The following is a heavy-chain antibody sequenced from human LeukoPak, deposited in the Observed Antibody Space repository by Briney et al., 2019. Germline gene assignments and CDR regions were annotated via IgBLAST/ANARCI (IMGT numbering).Heavy chain of an antibody. CDR2: ISGSGGST. CDR3: AKEIVVVVAEDGFDY. J-gene: IGHJ4*02. V-gene: IGHV3-23*01. D-gene: IGHD2-15*01. CDR1: GFTFSGSD. Sequence: GGSLRLSCAASGFTFSGSDMVWVRQAPGKGLEWVSAISGSGGSTYYADSVKGRFTISRDNSKNTLYLQMNSLRAEDTAVYYCAKEIVVVVAEDGFDYWGQGTLVTVSS.